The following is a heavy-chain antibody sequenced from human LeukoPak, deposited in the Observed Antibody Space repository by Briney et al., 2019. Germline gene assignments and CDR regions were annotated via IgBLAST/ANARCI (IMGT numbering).Heavy chain of an antibody. Sequence: GRSLRLSCAASGFTFSSYGMHWVRQAPGKGLEWVAVIWYDGSNKYYADSVKGRFTISRDNSKNTLYLQMNSLRAEDTAVYYCARDGDFWSGNRYNYGMDVWGQGTTVTVSS. CDR2: IWYDGSNK. J-gene: IGHJ6*02. D-gene: IGHD3-3*01. CDR3: ARDGDFWSGNRYNYGMDV. CDR1: GFTFSSYG. V-gene: IGHV3-33*01.